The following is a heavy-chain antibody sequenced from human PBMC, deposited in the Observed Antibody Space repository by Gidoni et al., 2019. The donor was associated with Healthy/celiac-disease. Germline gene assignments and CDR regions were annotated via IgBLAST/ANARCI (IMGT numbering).Heavy chain of an antibody. V-gene: IGHV3-11*06. D-gene: IGHD6-19*01. J-gene: IGHJ4*02. CDR1: GFTFSDYY. Sequence: QVQLVESGGGLVKPGGSLSLTCAASGFTFSDYYMSWFRQAPGKGLEWVSYISRSSSYTSYADSVKGRFTISRDNAKNSLYLQMNGLRAEDTAVYYCARVGWRTRYYFDYWGQGTLVTVSS. CDR2: ISRSSSYT. CDR3: ARVGWRTRYYFDY.